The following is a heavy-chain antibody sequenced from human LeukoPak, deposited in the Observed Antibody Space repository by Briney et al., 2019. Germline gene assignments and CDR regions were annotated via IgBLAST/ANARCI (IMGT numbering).Heavy chain of an antibody. D-gene: IGHD5-24*01. CDR2: IWYDGSNK. CDR1: GFTFSSYG. J-gene: IGHJ4*02. Sequence: GGSLRLSCAASGFTFSSYGMHWVRQAPGKGLEWVAVIWYDGSNKYYADSVKGRFTISRDNSKNTLYLQMNSLRAEDTAVYYCARVGWLQYFFDYWGQGTLVTVSS. V-gene: IGHV3-33*01. CDR3: ARVGWLQYFFDY.